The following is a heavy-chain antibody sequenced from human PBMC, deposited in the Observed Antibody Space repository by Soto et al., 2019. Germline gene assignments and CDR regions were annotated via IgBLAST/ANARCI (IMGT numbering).Heavy chain of an antibody. CDR3: ARDIRGYSRAFDY. D-gene: IGHD5-18*01. V-gene: IGHV4-61*01. CDR1: GDSVSSRSYY. CDR2: IDYSGNT. Sequence: SETLSLTCTVSGDSVSSRSYYWTWVRQPPGKGLEWIGYIDYSGNTDYDPSLQSRVTMSLDTSKNQFSLKLTSVTAADTAFYYCARDIRGYSRAFDYWGQGIMVTVSS. J-gene: IGHJ4*02.